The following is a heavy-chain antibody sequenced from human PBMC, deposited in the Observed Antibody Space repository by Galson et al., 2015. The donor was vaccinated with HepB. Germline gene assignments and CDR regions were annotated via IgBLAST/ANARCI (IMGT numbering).Heavy chain of an antibody. D-gene: IGHD5-18*01. V-gene: IGHV1-18*04. CDR2: ISVYTGDT. CDR1: GYSFYSYN. Sequence: SVKVSCKASGYSFYSYNIVWVRQAPGQGLEWVGWISVYTGDTNSAQKFQGRVTMTTDPSTSTAYMEVRSLRSDDTAVFYCARVGIDADTAVATPAYYYYGMDVWGRGTTVTVSS. CDR3: ARVGIDADTAVATPAYYYYGMDV. J-gene: IGHJ6*02.